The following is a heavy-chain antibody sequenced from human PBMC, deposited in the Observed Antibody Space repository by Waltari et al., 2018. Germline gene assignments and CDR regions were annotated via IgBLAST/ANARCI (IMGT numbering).Heavy chain of an antibody. J-gene: IGHJ4*02. CDR1: GXTFSSYS. CDR2: ISSSSSTI. CDR3: ARDGGGFDX. D-gene: IGHD3-16*01. Sequence: EVQLVESGGGLVXPGGSLRLSCAASGXTFSSYSMNWVRQAPGKGLEWVSYISSSSSTIYXXXSVKGRFTXSRDNAKNXLYLQMNSLRAEDTAVXXXARDGGGFDXWGQGTXXXXXS. V-gene: IGHV3-48*01.